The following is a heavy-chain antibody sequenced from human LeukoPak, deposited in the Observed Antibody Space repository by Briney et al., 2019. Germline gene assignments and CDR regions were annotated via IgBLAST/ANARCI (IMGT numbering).Heavy chain of an antibody. CDR2: IVVGSGNT. CDR3: ARSRGVATIPYGMDV. V-gene: IGHV1-58*01. D-gene: IGHD5-12*01. CDR1: GFTFTSSA. J-gene: IGHJ6*02. Sequence: SVKVSCKASGFTFTSSAVQWVRQARGQRLEWIGWIVVGSGNTNYAQKFQERVTITRDMSTSTAYMELSSLRSEDTAVYYCARSRGVATIPYGMDVWGQGTTVTVSS.